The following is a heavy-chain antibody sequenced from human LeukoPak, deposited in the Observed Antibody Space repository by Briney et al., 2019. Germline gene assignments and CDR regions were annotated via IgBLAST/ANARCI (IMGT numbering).Heavy chain of an antibody. J-gene: IGHJ3*02. CDR3: ARGDPLINAFDI. CDR2: INHSGSF. CDR1: GGSFSGYF. Sequence: SETLSLTCAVYGGSFSGYFWNWVRQPPGKGLERIGEINHSGSFNYNPSLKSRVTLSIDTSKNQFSLKLSFVTAADTAVYYCARGDPLINAFDIWGQGTMVTVSS. V-gene: IGHV4-34*01.